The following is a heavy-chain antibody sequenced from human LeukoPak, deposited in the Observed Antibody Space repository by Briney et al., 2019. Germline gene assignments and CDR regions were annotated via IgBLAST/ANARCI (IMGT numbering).Heavy chain of an antibody. CDR2: ISGSGGST. Sequence: GGSLRLSCAASGFTFSSYAMSWVRQAPGKGLEWVSAISGSGGSTYYADSVKGRFTISRDNSKNTLYLQMNSLRSEDTAVYYCARAPPYCSSTSCQIDYWGQGTLVTVSS. J-gene: IGHJ4*02. V-gene: IGHV3-23*01. D-gene: IGHD2-2*01. CDR3: ARAPPYCSSTSCQIDY. CDR1: GFTFSSYA.